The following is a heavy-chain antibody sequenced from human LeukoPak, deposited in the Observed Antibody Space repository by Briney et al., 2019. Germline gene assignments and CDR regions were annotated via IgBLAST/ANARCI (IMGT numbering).Heavy chain of an antibody. Sequence: ASVKVSCKASGCTFTGYYMHWVRQAPGQGLEWMGWINPNSGGTNYAQKFQGRVTMTRDTSISTAYMELSRLRSDDTAVYYCARRVTYCSSTSCLNWFDPWGQGTLVTVSS. J-gene: IGHJ5*02. CDR3: ARRVTYCSSTSCLNWFDP. V-gene: IGHV1-2*02. D-gene: IGHD2-2*01. CDR2: INPNSGGT. CDR1: GCTFTGYY.